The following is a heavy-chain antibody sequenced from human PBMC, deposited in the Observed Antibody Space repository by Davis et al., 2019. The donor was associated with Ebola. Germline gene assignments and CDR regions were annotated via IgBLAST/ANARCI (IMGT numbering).Heavy chain of an antibody. CDR2: IKQDGSEK. CDR3: ARRGRILYSSYYFDY. J-gene: IGHJ4*02. CDR1: GFTFSSYA. V-gene: IGHV3-7*03. D-gene: IGHD2-15*01. Sequence: GESLKISCAASGFTFSSYAMHWVRQAPGKGLEWVANIKQDGSEKYYVDSVKGRFTISRDNAKNSLYLQMNSLRAEDTAVYYCARRGRILYSSYYFDYWGQGTLVTVSS.